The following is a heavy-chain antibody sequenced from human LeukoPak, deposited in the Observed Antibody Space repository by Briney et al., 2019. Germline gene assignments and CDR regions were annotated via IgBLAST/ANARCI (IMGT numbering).Heavy chain of an antibody. CDR2: ISGSGGST. Sequence: GGSLRLSCAASGFTFSSYAMSWVRQAPGKGLEWVSAISGSGGSTYYADSVKGRFTISRDNSKNTLYLQMNSLRAEDTAVYYCAKGAFTIIVVVANFDYWGQGTLVTVSS. D-gene: IGHD3-22*01. J-gene: IGHJ4*02. CDR1: GFTFSSYA. V-gene: IGHV3-23*01. CDR3: AKGAFTIIVVVANFDY.